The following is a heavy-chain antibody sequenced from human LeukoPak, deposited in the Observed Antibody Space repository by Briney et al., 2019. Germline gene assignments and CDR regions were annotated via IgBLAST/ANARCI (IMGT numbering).Heavy chain of an antibody. Sequence: GGSLRLSCAASGFTFSSYGMHWVRQAPGKGLEWVAVIWYDGSNKYYADSVKGRFTISRDNSKNALYLQMNSLRAEDTAVYYCARDLMITFGGVIAGFDYWGQGTLVTVSS. J-gene: IGHJ4*02. CDR3: ARDLMITFGGVIAGFDY. V-gene: IGHV3-33*01. CDR1: GFTFSSYG. D-gene: IGHD3-16*02. CDR2: IWYDGSNK.